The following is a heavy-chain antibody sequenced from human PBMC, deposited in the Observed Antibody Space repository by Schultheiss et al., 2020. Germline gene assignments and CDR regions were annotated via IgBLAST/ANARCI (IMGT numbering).Heavy chain of an antibody. D-gene: IGHD1-26*01. J-gene: IGHJ6*02. V-gene: IGHV4-59*01. CDR2: IYYSGST. CDR1: GGSISSYY. CDR3: ARTTTTHAPYYYGMDV. Sequence: SETLSLTCTVSGGSISSYYWSWIRQPPGKGLEWIGYIYYSGSTNYNPSLKSRVTISVDTSKNQFSLKLSSVTAADTAVYYCARTTTTHAPYYYGMDVWGRGSTVTVSS.